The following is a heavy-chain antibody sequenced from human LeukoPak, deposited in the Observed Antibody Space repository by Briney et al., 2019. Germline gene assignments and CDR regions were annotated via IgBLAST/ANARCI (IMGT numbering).Heavy chain of an antibody. CDR2: ISWNSGSI. J-gene: IGHJ4*02. V-gene: IGHV3-9*03. CDR1: GFTFDDYA. D-gene: IGHD3-22*01. Sequence: SGGSLRLSCAASGFTFDDYAMHWVRQAPGKGLEWVSGISWNSGSIVYADSVKGRFTISRDNAKNSLYLQVNSLRAEDMALYYCAKDIGPDYYDSSGFFDYWGQGTLVTVSS. CDR3: AKDIGPDYYDSSGFFDY.